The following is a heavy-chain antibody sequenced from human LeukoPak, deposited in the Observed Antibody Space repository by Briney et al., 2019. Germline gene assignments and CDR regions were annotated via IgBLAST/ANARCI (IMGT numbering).Heavy chain of an antibody. CDR2: IYTSGST. D-gene: IGHD6-19*01. CDR1: GGSISSGSYY. J-gene: IGHJ5*02. Sequence: SETLSLTCTVSGGSISSGSYYWSWIRQPAGKGLEWIGRIYTSGSTYYNPSLKSRVTISVDTSKNQFSLKLSSVTAADTAVYYCARDGDSGRSWFDPWGQGTLVTVSS. CDR3: ARDGDSGRSWFDP. V-gene: IGHV4-61*02.